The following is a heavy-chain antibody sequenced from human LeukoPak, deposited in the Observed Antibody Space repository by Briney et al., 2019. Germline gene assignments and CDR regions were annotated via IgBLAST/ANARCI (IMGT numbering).Heavy chain of an antibody. D-gene: IGHD6-6*01. CDR2: ISSSSSYI. J-gene: IGHJ6*03. V-gene: IGHV3-21*01. CDR3: ARVGYSSSSYYYYYMDV. Sequence: PGGSLRLSCAASGFTFSSYSMNWVRQAPGKGLEWVSSISSSSSYIYYADSVKGRFTISRDNAKNSLYLQMNSLRAEDTAVYYCARVGYSSSSYYYYYMDVWGKGTTVTVSS. CDR1: GFTFSSYS.